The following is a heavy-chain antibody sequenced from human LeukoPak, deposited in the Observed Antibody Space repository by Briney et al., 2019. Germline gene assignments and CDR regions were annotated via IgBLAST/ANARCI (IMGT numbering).Heavy chain of an antibody. CDR2: INHSGST. CDR3: AREKLLWFGLDP. CDR1: GGSFSGYY. J-gene: IGHJ5*02. Sequence: PSETLSLTCALYGGSFSGYYWSWIRQSPGTGREAFGEINHSGSTNYNPSLKSRVTISVDTSKNQFSLKLSSVTAADTAVYYCAREKLLWFGLDPWGQGTLVTVSS. V-gene: IGHV4-34*01. D-gene: IGHD3-10*01.